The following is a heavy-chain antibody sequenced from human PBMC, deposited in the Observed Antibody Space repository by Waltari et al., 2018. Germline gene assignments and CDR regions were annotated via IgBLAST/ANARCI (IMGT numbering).Heavy chain of an antibody. D-gene: IGHD2-15*01. Sequence: QVQLQESGPGLVMPSETWSLTCTVSGGFTNNHYWNWIRPPAGKGLEWIGRIHSSGSTNYNPSLKSRVTMSVDTSKTQFSLKLNSVTAADTAVYYCSSGGVPYYYYYMDVWGKGTTVTISS. CDR1: GGFTNNHY. V-gene: IGHV4-4*07. CDR2: IHSSGST. CDR3: SSGGVPYYYYYMDV. J-gene: IGHJ6*03.